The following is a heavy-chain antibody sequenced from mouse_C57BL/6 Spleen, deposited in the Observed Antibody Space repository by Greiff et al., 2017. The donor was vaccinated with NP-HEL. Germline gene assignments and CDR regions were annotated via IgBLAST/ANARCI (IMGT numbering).Heavy chain of an antibody. Sequence: EVKLMESGPELVKPGASVKIPCKASGYTFTDYNIDWVKQSHGKSLEWIGDIHPNNGGTNYNQKFKGKATLTVDKSSSTAYMELRSLTSADTAGYYCAREGGYWYFDVWGTVTTVTVSS. CDR2: IHPNNGGT. CDR3: AREGGYWYFDV. V-gene: IGHV1-18*01. CDR1: GYTFTDYN. J-gene: IGHJ1*03.